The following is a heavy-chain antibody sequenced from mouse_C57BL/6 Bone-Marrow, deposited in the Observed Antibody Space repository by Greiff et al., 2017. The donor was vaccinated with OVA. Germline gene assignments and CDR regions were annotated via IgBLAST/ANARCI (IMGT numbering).Heavy chain of an antibody. CDR3: ARRRLRRKYFDV. J-gene: IGHJ1*03. CDR2: IDPSDSYT. V-gene: IGHV1-59*01. Sequence: QVQLQQPGAELVRPGTSVTLSCKASGYTFTSYWMHWVKQRPGQGLEWIGVIDPSDSYTNYNQKFKGKAILTVDTSSSTAYMQLSSLTSEDSAVYYGARRRLRRKYFDVWGTGTTVTVSS. D-gene: IGHD2-4*01. CDR1: GYTFTSYW.